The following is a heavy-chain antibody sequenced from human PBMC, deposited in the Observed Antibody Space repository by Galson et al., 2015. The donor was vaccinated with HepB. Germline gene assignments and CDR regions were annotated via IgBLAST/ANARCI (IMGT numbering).Heavy chain of an antibody. CDR2: ISSDGSNK. D-gene: IGHD2-2*01. CDR3: ARDGRERQPLPGY. J-gene: IGHJ4*02. Sequence: SLRLSCAASGFTFTDYSMHWVRQTPDKGLAWVAIISSDGSNKNYADSVKGRFTISRDNSKNTLYLQVSSLKTEDTAVYYCARDGRERQPLPGYWGQGTLVTVSS. V-gene: IGHV3-30*04. CDR1: GFTFTDYS.